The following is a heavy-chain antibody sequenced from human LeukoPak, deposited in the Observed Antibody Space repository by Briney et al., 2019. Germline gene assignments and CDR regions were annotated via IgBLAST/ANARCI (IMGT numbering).Heavy chain of an antibody. CDR3: ARMGDDPAIVDY. CDR2: IYSGGST. D-gene: IGHD2-2*01. J-gene: IGHJ4*02. Sequence: PGGSLRLSCAASGFTVSSNYMSWVRQAPGKGLEWVSVIYSGGSTYYADSVKGQFTISRDNSKNTLYLQMNSLRAEDTAVYYCARMGDDPAIVDYWGQGTLVTVSS. V-gene: IGHV3-53*01. CDR1: GFTVSSNY.